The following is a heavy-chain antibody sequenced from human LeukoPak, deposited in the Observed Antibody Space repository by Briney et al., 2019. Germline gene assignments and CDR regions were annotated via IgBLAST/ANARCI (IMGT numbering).Heavy chain of an antibody. Sequence: PSDTLSLTCTVCGGSISSYYWSWIRQPPGKGLEWTVHIYYSAITNYNPSLKSRITISVDTSRNQFSLNLTSVTAADTAVYHCARGGGLFDHWGQGTLFSVSS. D-gene: IGHD4-23*01. CDR1: GGSISSYY. J-gene: IGHJ4*02. V-gene: IGHV4-59*07. CDR2: IYYSAIT. CDR3: ARGGGLFDH.